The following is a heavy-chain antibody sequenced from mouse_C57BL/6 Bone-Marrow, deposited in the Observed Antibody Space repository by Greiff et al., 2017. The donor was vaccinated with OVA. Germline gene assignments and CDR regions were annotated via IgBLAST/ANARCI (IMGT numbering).Heavy chain of an antibody. D-gene: IGHD1-1*01. Sequence: EVQVVESGGGLVKPGGSLKLSCAASGFTFSSYAMSWVRQTPEKRLEWVATISDGGSYTYYPDNVKGRFTIARDNAKNNLYLQMSHLKSEDTAMYYCANDRDGSSAWFAYWGQGTLVTVSA. CDR3: ANDRDGSSAWFAY. CDR1: GFTFSSYA. J-gene: IGHJ3*01. V-gene: IGHV5-4*01. CDR2: ISDGGSYT.